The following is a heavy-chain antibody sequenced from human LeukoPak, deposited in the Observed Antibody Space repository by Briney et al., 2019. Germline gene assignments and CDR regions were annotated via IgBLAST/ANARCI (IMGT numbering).Heavy chain of an antibody. D-gene: IGHD6-6*01. V-gene: IGHV4-39*02. Sequence: SETLSLTRTVSGGSITNPTYHWGWGRQPPGKGLEWIGSIYYNGNSYYNLDLKSRLTLSIDTSNNQFSLKLESVTAADTAVYYCTSEYSSSPAYWGQGTLVTVSS. CDR1: GGSITNPTYH. J-gene: IGHJ4*02. CDR3: TSEYSSSPAY. CDR2: IYYNGNS.